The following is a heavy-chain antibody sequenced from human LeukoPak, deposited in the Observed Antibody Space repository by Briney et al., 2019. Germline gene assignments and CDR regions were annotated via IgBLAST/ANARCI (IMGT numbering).Heavy chain of an antibody. D-gene: IGHD3-9*01. CDR1: GGSISSGGYY. CDR3: ARFVVLRYFDWLSRVDGPYYFDY. V-gene: IGHV4-31*03. Sequence: SETLSLTCTVSGGSISSGGYYWSWIRQHPGKGLEWIGYIYYSGSTYYNPSPKSRVTISVDTSKNQFSLKLSSVTAADTAVYYCARFVVLRYFDWLSRVDGPYYFDYWGQGTLVTVSS. CDR2: IYYSGST. J-gene: IGHJ4*02.